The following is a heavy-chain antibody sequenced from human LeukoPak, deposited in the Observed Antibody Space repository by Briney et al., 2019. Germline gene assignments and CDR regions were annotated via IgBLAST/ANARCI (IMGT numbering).Heavy chain of an antibody. J-gene: IGHJ3*02. V-gene: IGHV5-51*01. CDR2: IYPGDSDT. D-gene: IGHD6-19*01. CDR1: GYSFTTYW. CDR3: ARSTEQWLVPDAFDI. Sequence: GESLKISCKGSGYSFTTYWIGWVRQMPGKGLEWMGIIYPGDSDTRYSPSFQGQVTISADKSISTAYLQWSSLKASDTAMYYCARSTEQWLVPDAFDIWGQGTMVTVSS.